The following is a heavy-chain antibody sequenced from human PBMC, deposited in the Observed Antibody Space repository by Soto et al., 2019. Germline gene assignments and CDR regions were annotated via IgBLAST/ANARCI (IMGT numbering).Heavy chain of an antibody. Sequence: GTSAELSCEACGDSLTSSAMHWSRQAPGQRLEWMGWINAGNGNTKDSQKLEGRVTITRDTSARAGDRERSRASSRETGVYYRARNLGGRPDYGGQGTLAT. D-gene: IGHD6-25*01. CDR2: INAGNGNT. CDR1: GDSLTSSA. CDR3: ARNLGGRPDY. J-gene: IGHJ4*02. V-gene: IGHV1-3*01.